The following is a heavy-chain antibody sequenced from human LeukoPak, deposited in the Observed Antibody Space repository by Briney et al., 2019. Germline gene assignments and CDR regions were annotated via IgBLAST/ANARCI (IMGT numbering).Heavy chain of an antibody. CDR1: GYSFTSYW. CDR2: IYPGDSDT. Sequence: GESLKISCKGSGYSFTSYWIGWVRQMPGKGLEWMGIIYPGDSDTRYSPSFQGQVTISADKSISTAYLQWSSLKASDTAMHYCAIVAWGCSSTSCYSPIYFDYWGQGTLVTVSS. V-gene: IGHV5-51*01. CDR3: AIVAWGCSSTSCYSPIYFDY. D-gene: IGHD2-2*01. J-gene: IGHJ4*02.